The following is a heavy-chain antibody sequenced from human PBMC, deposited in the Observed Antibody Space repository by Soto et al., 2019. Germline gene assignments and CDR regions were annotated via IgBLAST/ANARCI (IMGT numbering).Heavy chain of an antibody. CDR1: GGSISSSSW. V-gene: IGHV4-4*02. Sequence: PSETLSLTCAVSGGSISSSSWWSWVRQPPGKGLEWIGEIHHTGNTNYNPSLESRVTISVDKSKNQFSLNLNSVTAADTAVYYCARASRAAAGNRRYYFDYWGQGTLVTVSS. CDR3: ARASRAAAGNRRYYFDY. CDR2: IHHTGNT. J-gene: IGHJ4*02. D-gene: IGHD6-13*01.